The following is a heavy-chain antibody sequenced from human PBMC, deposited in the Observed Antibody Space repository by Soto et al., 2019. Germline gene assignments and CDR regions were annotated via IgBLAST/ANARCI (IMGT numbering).Heavy chain of an antibody. D-gene: IGHD1-26*01. V-gene: IGHV3-23*01. J-gene: IGHJ4*02. Sequence: GGSLRLSCAASGFSFSSYAMGWVRQAPGKGLDWVSSISAGGDGTYYADSVKVRFTISVDNSKNTVYLQMSSLRADDTAVYYCADGGRYPYXWGPGTLVTVS. CDR2: ISAGGDGT. CDR1: GFSFSSYA. CDR3: ADGGRYPYX.